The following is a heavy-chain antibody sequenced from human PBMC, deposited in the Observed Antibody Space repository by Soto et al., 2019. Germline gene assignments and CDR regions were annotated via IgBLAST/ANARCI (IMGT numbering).Heavy chain of an antibody. CDR3: TTALIVVVPAAN. D-gene: IGHD2-2*01. CDR1: GSTFSNAW. V-gene: IGHV3-15*01. Sequence: GGSLRLSCAASGSTFSNAWMSWVRQAPGKGLEWVGRIKSKTDGGTTDYAAPVKGRFTISRDDSKNTLYLQMNSLKTEDTAVYYCTTALIVVVPAANWGQGTLVTVSS. J-gene: IGHJ4*02. CDR2: IKSKTDGGTT.